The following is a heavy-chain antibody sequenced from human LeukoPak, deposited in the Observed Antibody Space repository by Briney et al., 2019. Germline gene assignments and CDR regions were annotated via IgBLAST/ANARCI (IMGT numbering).Heavy chain of an antibody. CDR2: IYYSGST. V-gene: IGHV4-39*07. CDR1: GGSISSSSYY. J-gene: IGHJ3*02. Sequence: PSETLSLTCTVSGGSISSSSYYWGWIRQPPGKGLEWIGSIYYSGSTNYNPSLKSRVTISVDTSKNQFSLKLSSVTAADTAVYYCAIERQYSSGWYHPFDIWGQGTMVTVSS. D-gene: IGHD6-19*01. CDR3: AIERQYSSGWYHPFDI.